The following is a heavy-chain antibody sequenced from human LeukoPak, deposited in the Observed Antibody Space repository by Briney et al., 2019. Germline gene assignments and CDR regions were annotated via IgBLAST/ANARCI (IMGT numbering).Heavy chain of an antibody. J-gene: IGHJ5*02. CDR3: ARDRRGSGSYYWFDP. CDR1: GYTFTGYY. Sequence: ASVKVPCKASGYTFTGYYMHWVRQAPGQGLEWMGRINPNSGGTNYAQKFQGRVTMTRDTSISTAYMELSRLRSDDTAVYYCARDRRGSGSYYWFDPWGQGTLVTVSS. V-gene: IGHV1-2*06. CDR2: INPNSGGT. D-gene: IGHD3-10*01.